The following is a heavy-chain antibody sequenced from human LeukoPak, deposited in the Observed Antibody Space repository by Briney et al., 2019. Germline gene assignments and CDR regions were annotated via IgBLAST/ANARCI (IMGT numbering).Heavy chain of an antibody. CDR1: GFTVGSNY. Sequence: PGGSLRLSCAASGFTVGSNYMSWVRQAPGKGLEWVSGIHSGDSTYYADSAKGRITISRDNSKNMLYLQMNSLRAEDTAVYHCARASGGYYDSSGSFDYWGQGTLVTVSS. CDR2: IHSGDST. D-gene: IGHD3-22*01. V-gene: IGHV3-53*01. CDR3: ARASGGYYDSSGSFDY. J-gene: IGHJ4*02.